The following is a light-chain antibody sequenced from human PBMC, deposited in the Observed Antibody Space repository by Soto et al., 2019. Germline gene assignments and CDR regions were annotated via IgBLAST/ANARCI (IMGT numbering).Light chain of an antibody. CDR1: QGISSA. CDR3: QQFNSYPPYT. J-gene: IGKJ2*01. CDR2: DAS. Sequence: AIQLTQSPSSLSASVGDRVTITCRAGQGISSALACYQQKPGKAPKLLIYDASSLESGVPSRFSGSGSGTDFTLTISSLQPEDFATDYCQQFNSYPPYTFGQGTKLEIK. V-gene: IGKV1-13*02.